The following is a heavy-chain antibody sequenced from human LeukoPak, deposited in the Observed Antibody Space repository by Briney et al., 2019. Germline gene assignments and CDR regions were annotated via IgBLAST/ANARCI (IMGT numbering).Heavy chain of an antibody. CDR1: GFTFSSYA. D-gene: IGHD5-24*01. Sequence: GGSLRLSCAASGFTFSSYAMHWVRQAPGKGLEWVAVISYDGSNKYYANSVKGRFTISRDNSKNTLYLQMNSLRAEDTAVYYCAKEMATLADAFDIWGQGTMVTVSS. CDR2: ISYDGSNK. CDR3: AKEMATLADAFDI. J-gene: IGHJ3*02. V-gene: IGHV3-30-3*01.